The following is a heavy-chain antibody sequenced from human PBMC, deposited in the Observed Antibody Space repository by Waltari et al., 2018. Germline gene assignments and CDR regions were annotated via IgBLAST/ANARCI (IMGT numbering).Heavy chain of an antibody. D-gene: IGHD5-18*01. CDR2: VDPEDGET. V-gene: IGHV1-69-2*01. Sequence: EVQLVESGGGLVQPGGSLRLSCAASGYTFTDYYMHWVQQAPGKGLEWMGRVDPEDGETIYAEKFQGRVTITADTSTDTAYMELSSLRSEDTAVYYCATSRGYSYGSLGYWGQGTLVTVSS. CDR3: ATSRGYSYGSLGY. CDR1: GYTFTDYY. J-gene: IGHJ4*02.